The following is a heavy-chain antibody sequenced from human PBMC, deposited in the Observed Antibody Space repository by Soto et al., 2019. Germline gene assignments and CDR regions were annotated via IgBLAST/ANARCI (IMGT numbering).Heavy chain of an antibody. V-gene: IGHV3-74*03. CDR2: VNNDGTDT. CDR3: ARGGLQHALDV. CDR1: VFTFSNYW. D-gene: IGHD6-13*01. Sequence: EVQLVESGGGLVQPGGSLRLSCAASVFTFSNYWMYWVRQAPGKGLVWVSRVNNDGTDTTHADSVKGRFTISRDNAENTLYLQMNRLRAEDTAVYYWARGGLQHALDVWGQGSTVTVSS. J-gene: IGHJ6*02.